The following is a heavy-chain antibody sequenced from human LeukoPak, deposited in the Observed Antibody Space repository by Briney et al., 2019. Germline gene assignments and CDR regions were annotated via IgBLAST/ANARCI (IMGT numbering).Heavy chain of an antibody. J-gene: IGHJ4*02. CDR1: GFTFSSYG. CDR2: IRYDGSNK. D-gene: IGHD3-10*01. V-gene: IGHV3-30*02. CDR3: VKAGSRRGVISDFDY. Sequence: PGGSLRLSCAASGFTFSSYGMHWVRQAPGKGLEWVAFIRYDGSNKYYADSVKGRFTISRDNSKNTLYLQMNSLRAEDTAVYYCVKAGSRRGVISDFDYWGQGTLVTVSS.